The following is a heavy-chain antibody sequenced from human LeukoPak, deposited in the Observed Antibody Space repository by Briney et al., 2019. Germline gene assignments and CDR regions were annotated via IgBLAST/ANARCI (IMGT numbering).Heavy chain of an antibody. V-gene: IGHV3-7*01. CDR1: GFTFKTYS. CDR3: ARDGVDWCSDY. Sequence: GGSLRLSCVVSGFTFKTYSMNWVRQAPGKGLEWVANIKQDGSEKYYVDSVKGRFTISRDNAKNSLYLQMNRLRAEDTAVYYCARDGVDWCSDYWGQGTLVTVSS. CDR2: IKQDGSEK. J-gene: IGHJ4*02. D-gene: IGHD4/OR15-4a*01.